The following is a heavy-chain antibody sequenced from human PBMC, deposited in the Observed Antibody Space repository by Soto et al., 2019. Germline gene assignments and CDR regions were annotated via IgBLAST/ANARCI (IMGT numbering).Heavy chain of an antibody. CDR3: XXXXXYFDY. V-gene: IGHV1-18*01. CDR2: ISAYNGNT. J-gene: IGHJ4*02. D-gene: IGHD2-21*01. CDR1: GYTFTSYG. Sequence: QVQLVQSGAEVKKPGASVKVSCKASGYTFTSYGISWVRQAPGQGLEWMGWISAYNGNTNYAQKLQGRVTMTTDTXXXXXXXXXXXXXXXXXXXXSXXXXXXYFDYWGQGTLVTVSS.